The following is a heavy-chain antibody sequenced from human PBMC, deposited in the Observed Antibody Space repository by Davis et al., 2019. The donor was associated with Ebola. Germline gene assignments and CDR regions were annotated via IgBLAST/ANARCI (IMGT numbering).Heavy chain of an antibody. CDR2: IFYTGTT. V-gene: IGHV4-39*01. Sequence: SETLSLTCTVSGGSISSSSYYCGWVRQPPGKGLEWIGSIFYTGTTYFNPSLGSRVAVSVDTSKNQFSLRLNSVTAADTAVYYCAIQILGTTRVFDYWGRGTLVTVSS. CDR3: AIQILGTTRVFDY. J-gene: IGHJ4*02. D-gene: IGHD1/OR15-1a*01. CDR1: GGSISSSSYY.